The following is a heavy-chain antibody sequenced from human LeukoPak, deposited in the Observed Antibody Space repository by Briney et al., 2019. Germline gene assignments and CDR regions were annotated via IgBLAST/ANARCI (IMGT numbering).Heavy chain of an antibody. V-gene: IGHV3-23*01. Sequence: PGGSLRLSCAASGFTFSSYAMSWVRQAPGKGLEWVSAISGSGGGTYYADSVKGRFTISRDNSKNTLYLQMNSLRAEDTAVYYCAKDPNMIVVVTFDYWGQGTLVTVSS. CDR1: GFTFSSYA. CDR3: AKDPNMIVVVTFDY. CDR2: ISGSGGGT. D-gene: IGHD3-22*01. J-gene: IGHJ4*02.